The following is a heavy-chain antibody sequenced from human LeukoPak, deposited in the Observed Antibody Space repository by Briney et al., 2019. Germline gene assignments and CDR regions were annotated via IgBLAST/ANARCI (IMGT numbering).Heavy chain of an antibody. CDR2: ISSSGSTI. J-gene: IGHJ4*02. V-gene: IGHV3-11*01. D-gene: IGHD2-8*01. CDR1: GFTFSDYY. Sequence: KPGGSLRLSCAASGFTFSDYYMSWIRQAPGKGLEWVSYISSSGSTIYYADSVKGRFTISRDNAKNSLYLQMNSLRAEDTAVYYCAREREDIKLMLYAYYFDYWGQGTLVTVSS. CDR3: AREREDIKLMLYAYYFDY.